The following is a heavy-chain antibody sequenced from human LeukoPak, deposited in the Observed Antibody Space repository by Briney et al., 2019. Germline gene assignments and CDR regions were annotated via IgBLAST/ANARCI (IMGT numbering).Heavy chain of an antibody. J-gene: IGHJ5*02. CDR1: GFTFSDYY. D-gene: IGHD1-26*01. CDR3: ARGGIVGATTWFDP. CDR2: ISSSSSYI. Sequence: GGSLRLSCAASGFTFSDYYMSWIRQAPGKGLEWVSSISSSSSYIYYADSVKGRFTISRDNAKNSLYLQMNSLRAEDTAVYYCARGGIVGATTWFDPWGQGTLVTVSS. V-gene: IGHV3-11*06.